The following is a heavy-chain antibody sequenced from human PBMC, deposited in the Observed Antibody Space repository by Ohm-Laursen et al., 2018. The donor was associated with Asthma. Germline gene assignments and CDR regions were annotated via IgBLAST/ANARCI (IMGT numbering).Heavy chain of an antibody. CDR3: ARDYIAAAGTTSGGMDV. CDR1: GGSISSGGYY. CDR2: IYYSGST. V-gene: IGHV4-31*03. Sequence: SQTLSLTCTVSGGSISSGGYYWSWIRQHPGKGLEWIGYIYYSGSTYYNPSLKSRVTISVDTSKNQFSLKLSSVTAADTAVYYCARDYIAAAGTTSGGMDVWGQGTTVTVSS. J-gene: IGHJ6*02. D-gene: IGHD6-13*01.